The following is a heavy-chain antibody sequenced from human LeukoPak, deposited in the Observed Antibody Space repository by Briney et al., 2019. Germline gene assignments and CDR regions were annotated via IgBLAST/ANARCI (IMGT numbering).Heavy chain of an antibody. Sequence: ASVTVSCKASGYSFSVYSIDWVRQAPGQGLEGVGTIDPNGGTTSLAQKFQGRVTLTRDMSTNTVSMELRSLRPENTAVYFCAREGGTREYNGDTWRHFFDFWGQGTLVTVSA. V-gene: IGHV1-46*01. CDR1: GYSFSVYS. J-gene: IGHJ4*02. CDR3: AREGGTREYNGDTWRHFFDF. D-gene: IGHD4-17*01. CDR2: IDPNGGTT.